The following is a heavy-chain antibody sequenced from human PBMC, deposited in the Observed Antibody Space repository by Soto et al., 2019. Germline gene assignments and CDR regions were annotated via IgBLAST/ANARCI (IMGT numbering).Heavy chain of an antibody. D-gene: IGHD3-10*01. J-gene: IGHJ5*02. V-gene: IGHV1-45*02. CDR1: GYTFTYRY. CDR3: ARRRRYGSGSYYWYNYFDP. CDR2: INGYTGNT. Sequence: SAKVSCKASGYTFTYRYLHWVRQAHGQALEWMGWINGYTGNTNYAQKFQGRVTITADESTSTAYMELSSLRSEDTAVYYCARRRRYGSGSYYWYNYFDPWGQGTPVTGSS.